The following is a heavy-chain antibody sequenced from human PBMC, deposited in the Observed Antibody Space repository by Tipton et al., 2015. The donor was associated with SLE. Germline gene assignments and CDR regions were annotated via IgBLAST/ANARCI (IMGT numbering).Heavy chain of an antibody. CDR2: IYYTGTTT. J-gene: IGHJ3*02. Sequence: TLSLTCTVSGDSISSGDYYWNWIRQHPGKGLEWIGSIYYTGTTTYYNSFLKSRVTMSVDTSKNQFSLRLTSVIAADTAMYYCATTVTTTPSYGAFDIWGQGTMVTVSS. V-gene: IGHV4-31*03. CDR3: ATTVTTTPSYGAFDI. CDR1: GDSISSGDYY. D-gene: IGHD4-17*01.